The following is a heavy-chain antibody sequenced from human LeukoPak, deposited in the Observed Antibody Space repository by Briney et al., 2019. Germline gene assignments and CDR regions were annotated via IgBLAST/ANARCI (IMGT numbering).Heavy chain of an antibody. CDR2: ISYDGSNK. CDR1: GFTLXSYA. Sequence: GRSLRLSCAASGFTLXSYAMXWVRQAXGXXXXWVAVISYDGSNKYYADSVKGRFTISRDNSKNTLYLQMNSLRAEDTAVYYCARDRSSSSNYWGQGTLVTVSS. CDR3: ARDRSSSSNY. D-gene: IGHD6-6*01. V-gene: IGHV3-30-3*01. J-gene: IGHJ4*02.